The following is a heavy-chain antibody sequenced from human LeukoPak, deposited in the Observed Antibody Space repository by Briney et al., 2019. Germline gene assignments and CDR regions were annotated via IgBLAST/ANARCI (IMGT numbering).Heavy chain of an antibody. CDR1: GYTFTGYY. J-gene: IGHJ4*02. Sequence: ASVKVSCKASGYTFTGYYVHWVRQAPGQGLEWMGWINPNSGGTNYAQKFQGRVTMTRDTSISTAYMELSRLRSDDTAVYYCASRYCSSTSCYAYYFDYWGQGTLVTVSS. D-gene: IGHD2-2*01. V-gene: IGHV1-2*02. CDR2: INPNSGGT. CDR3: ASRYCSSTSCYAYYFDY.